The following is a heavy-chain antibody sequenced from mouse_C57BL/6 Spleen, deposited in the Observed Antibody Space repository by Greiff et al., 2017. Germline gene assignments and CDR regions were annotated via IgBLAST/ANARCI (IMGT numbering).Heavy chain of an antibody. V-gene: IGHV14-2*01. D-gene: IGHD1-1*01. CDR3: AAYGSSYRFAY. CDR2: IDPEDGDT. J-gene: IGHJ3*01. Sequence: VQLQQSGAELVKPGASVKLSCTASGFNITDYYMHWVKQRTEQGLEWIGRIDPEDGDTKYAPKFQGKATITADTSSNTAYLQLSSRTSEDTAVDYCAAYGSSYRFAYWGQGTLVTVSA. CDR1: GFNITDYY.